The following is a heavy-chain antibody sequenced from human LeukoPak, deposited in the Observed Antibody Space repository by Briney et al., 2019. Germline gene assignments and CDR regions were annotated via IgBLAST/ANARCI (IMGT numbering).Heavy chain of an antibody. D-gene: IGHD5-18*01. CDR1: GGSISSGGYY. V-gene: IGHV4-31*03. J-gene: IGHJ6*02. Sequence: SETLSLTCTVSGGSISSGGYYWSWIRQHPGKGLEWIGYIHYSGSTYYNPSLKSRVTISVDTSKNQFSLKLSSVTAADTAVYYCARSQLWLNYYYGMDVWGQGTTVTVSS. CDR3: ARSQLWLNYYYGMDV. CDR2: IHYSGST.